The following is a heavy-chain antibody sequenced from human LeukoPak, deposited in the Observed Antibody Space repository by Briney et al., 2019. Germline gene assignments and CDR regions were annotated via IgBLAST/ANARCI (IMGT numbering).Heavy chain of an antibody. Sequence: GGSLRLSCAASGFTFSSYEMNWVRQAPGKGLEWVSYISSSGSTIYYADSVKGRFTISRDNAKNSLYLQMNSLRTEDTAVYYCAKRYNSGWSTAFDFWGQGTLVTVSS. CDR1: GFTFSSYE. CDR3: AKRYNSGWSTAFDF. V-gene: IGHV3-48*03. CDR2: ISSSGSTI. J-gene: IGHJ4*02. D-gene: IGHD6-19*01.